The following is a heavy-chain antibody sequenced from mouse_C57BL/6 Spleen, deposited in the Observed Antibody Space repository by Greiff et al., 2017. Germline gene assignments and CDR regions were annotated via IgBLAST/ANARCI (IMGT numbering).Heavy chain of an antibody. CDR3: ASVELGMMAY. J-gene: IGHJ3*01. CDR2: IYPNSGGT. CDR1: GYTFTSYW. Sequence: QVQLQQPGAELVKPGASVKLSCKASGYTFTSYWMNWVQQRPGRGLEWIGGIYPNSGGTYYNEKFKSKDTLTVDKPSSTAYMQLSSLTSEDSAVYYCASVELGMMAYWGQGTLVTVSA. V-gene: IGHV1-72*01. D-gene: IGHD4-1*01.